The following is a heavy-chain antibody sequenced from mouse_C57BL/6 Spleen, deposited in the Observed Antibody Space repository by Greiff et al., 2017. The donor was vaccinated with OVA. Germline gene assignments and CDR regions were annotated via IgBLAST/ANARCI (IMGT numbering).Heavy chain of an antibody. Sequence: QVQLQQPGTELVKPGASVKLSCKASGYTFTSYWMHWVKQRPGQGLEWIGNINPSHGGTNYNEKFKSKAPLTVAKSSSTAYLQLSSLTSEDSAVYNWARLWNYCSSDYWGQGTTLTVSS. D-gene: IGHD1-1*01. CDR2: INPSHGGT. V-gene: IGHV1-53*01. CDR1: GYTFTSYW. CDR3: ARLWNYCSSDY. J-gene: IGHJ2*01.